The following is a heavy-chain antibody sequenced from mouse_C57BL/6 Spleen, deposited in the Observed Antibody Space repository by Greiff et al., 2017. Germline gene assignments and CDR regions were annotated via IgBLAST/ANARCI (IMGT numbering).Heavy chain of an antibody. CDR2: ISSGGSYT. Sequence: DVMLVESGGDLVKPGGSLKLSCAASGFTFSSYGMSWVRQTPDKRLEWVATISSGGSYTYYPDSVKGRFTISRDNAKNTLYLQMSSLKSEDTAMYYCARIDFDYYAMDYWGQGTSVTVSS. J-gene: IGHJ4*01. CDR3: ARIDFDYYAMDY. V-gene: IGHV5-6*02. D-gene: IGHD1-3*01. CDR1: GFTFSSYG.